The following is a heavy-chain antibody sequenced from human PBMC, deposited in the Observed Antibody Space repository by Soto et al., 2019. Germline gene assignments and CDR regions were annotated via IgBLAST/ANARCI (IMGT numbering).Heavy chain of an antibody. V-gene: IGHV5-10-1*01. CDR3: ARDYYDSRIYYYYGMDV. CDR2: IDPSDSYT. J-gene: IGHJ6*02. CDR1: GYSFTSYW. D-gene: IGHD3-22*01. Sequence: GESLKNSCKGSGYSFTSYWISWVRQMPGKGLEWMGRIDPSDSYTNYSPSFQGHVTISADKSISTAYLQWSSLKASDTAMYYCARDYYDSRIYYYYGMDVWGQGTTVTVSS.